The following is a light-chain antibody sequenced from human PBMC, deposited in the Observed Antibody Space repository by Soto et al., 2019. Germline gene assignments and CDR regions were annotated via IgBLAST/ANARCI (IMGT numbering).Light chain of an antibody. CDR1: QSVSSNF. CDR3: QQYGSSTWT. CDR2: GAS. J-gene: IGKJ1*01. V-gene: IGKV3-20*01. Sequence: EIVLTQSPGTLSLSPGERATLSCRASQSVSSNFLAWYQQKPGQAPSLLIYGASSSATGIPDRFSGSGSGTDFTLTISRLEPEDFAVYYCQQYGSSTWTFGPGTKVEIK.